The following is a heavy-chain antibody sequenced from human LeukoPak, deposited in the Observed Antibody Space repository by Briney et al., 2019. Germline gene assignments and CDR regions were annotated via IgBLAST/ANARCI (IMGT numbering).Heavy chain of an antibody. CDR1: GFTFSSYW. J-gene: IGHJ4*01. CDR2: IRLDGGEK. D-gene: IGHD6-13*01. CDR3: ARDGAAPGLYFDL. Sequence: GGSLRLSCAVSGFTFSSYWMNWVRQAPGMGLEWVASIRLDGGEKSYVDSVKGRFTISRDNTKNSLYLQVSSLRAEDTAVYYCARDGAAPGLYFDLWGQGTLVTVSS. V-gene: IGHV3-7*01.